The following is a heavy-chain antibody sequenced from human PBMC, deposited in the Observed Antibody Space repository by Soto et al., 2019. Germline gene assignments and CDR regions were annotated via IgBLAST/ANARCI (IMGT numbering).Heavy chain of an antibody. CDR1: GFTFSSYG. D-gene: IGHD3-10*01. V-gene: IGHV3-30*18. J-gene: IGHJ5*02. Sequence: PGGSLRLSCAASGFTFSSYGIHWVRQAPGKGLEWVAVISYDGSNKYYADSVKGRFTISRDNSKNTLYLQMNSLRAEDTAVYYCAKDVNYYGSGSYFPWFDPWGQGTLVTVSS. CDR3: AKDVNYYGSGSYFPWFDP. CDR2: ISYDGSNK.